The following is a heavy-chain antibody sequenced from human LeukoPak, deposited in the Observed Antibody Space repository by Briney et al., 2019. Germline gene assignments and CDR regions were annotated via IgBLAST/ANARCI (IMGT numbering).Heavy chain of an antibody. CDR3: AREGIAVADGLDY. V-gene: IGHV3-53*01. Sequence: GGSLRLSCAASGFTVSSNYMSWVRQAPGKGLEWVSVIYSGGSTYYADSVKGRFTISGDNSKNTLYLQMNSLRAEDTAVYYCAREGIAVADGLDYWGQGTLVTVSS. J-gene: IGHJ4*02. CDR1: GFTVSSNY. D-gene: IGHD6-19*01. CDR2: IYSGGST.